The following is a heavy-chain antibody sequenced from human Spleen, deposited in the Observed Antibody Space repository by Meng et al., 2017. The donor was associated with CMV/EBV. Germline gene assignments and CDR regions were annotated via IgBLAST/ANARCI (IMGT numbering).Heavy chain of an antibody. J-gene: IGHJ6*02. CDR1: GGSISSSSYY. CDR2: IYYSGST. Sequence: SETLSLTCTVSGGSISSSSYYWGWIRQPPGKGLEWIGSIYYSGSTYYNPSLKSRVTISVDTSKNQFSLKLSSVTAADTAVYYCAKEGPEECSSPRCYLYYFYTMDVWGQGTTVTVSS. V-gene: IGHV4-39*02. CDR3: AKEGPEECSSPRCYLYYFYTMDV. D-gene: IGHD2-2*01.